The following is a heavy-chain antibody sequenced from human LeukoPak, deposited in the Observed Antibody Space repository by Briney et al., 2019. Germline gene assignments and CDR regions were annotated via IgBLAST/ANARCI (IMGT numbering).Heavy chain of an antibody. CDR1: GFTFTSSA. D-gene: IGHD6-19*01. CDR3: AAARESSGWYGIYFDY. Sequence: GTSVKVSCKASGFTFTSSAVQWVRQARGQRLEWIGWIVVGSGNTNYAQKFQERVTITRDMSTSTAYMELSSLRSEDTAVYYCAAARESSGWYGIYFDYWGQGTLVTVSS. CDR2: IVVGSGNT. J-gene: IGHJ4*02. V-gene: IGHV1-58*01.